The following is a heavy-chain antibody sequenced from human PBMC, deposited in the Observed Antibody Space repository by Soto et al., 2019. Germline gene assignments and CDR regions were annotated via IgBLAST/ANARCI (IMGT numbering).Heavy chain of an antibody. CDR3: ASQYGASSIDY. Sequence: QVQLQQWGAGLLKPSETLSLTCAVYGGSFSGYYWSWIRQPPGKGLEWIGEINHSGSTNYNPSLKSRVTISVDTSKNQFSLKLSSVTAADTAVYYCASQYGASSIDYWGQGTLVTASS. CDR2: INHSGST. CDR1: GGSFSGYY. J-gene: IGHJ4*02. D-gene: IGHD4-17*01. V-gene: IGHV4-34*01.